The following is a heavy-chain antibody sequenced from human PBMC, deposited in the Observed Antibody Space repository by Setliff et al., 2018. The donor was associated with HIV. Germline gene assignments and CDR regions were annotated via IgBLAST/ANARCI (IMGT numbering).Heavy chain of an antibody. CDR2: INYSGST. CDR1: GGSISSYY. D-gene: IGHD3-9*01. J-gene: IGHJ6*02. Sequence: SETLSLTCTVSGGSISSYYWNWIRQPPGRGLEWIGYINYSGSTNYNPSLKSRVTISVDTSKNQISLKVSSVTAADTAVYYCASHQHNFTGYYYYYGLDVWGQGTTVTVSS. CDR3: ASHQHNFTGYYYYYGLDV. V-gene: IGHV4-59*08.